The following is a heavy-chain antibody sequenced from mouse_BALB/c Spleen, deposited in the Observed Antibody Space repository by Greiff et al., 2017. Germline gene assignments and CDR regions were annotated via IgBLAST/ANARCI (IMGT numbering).Heavy chain of an antibody. J-gene: IGHJ2*01. Sequence: EVKVVESGGGLVQPGGSLKLSCAASGFTFSSYTMSWVRQTPEKRLEWVAYISNGGGSTYYPDTVKGRFTISRDNAKNTLYLQMSSLKSEDTAMYYCARQGSGYVNFDYWGQGTTLTVSS. D-gene: IGHD3-1*01. CDR3: ARQGSGYVNFDY. CDR1: GFTFSSYT. V-gene: IGHV5-12-2*01. CDR2: ISNGGGST.